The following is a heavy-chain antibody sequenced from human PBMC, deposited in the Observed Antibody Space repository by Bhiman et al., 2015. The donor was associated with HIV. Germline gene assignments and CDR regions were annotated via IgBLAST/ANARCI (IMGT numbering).Heavy chain of an antibody. V-gene: IGHV3-48*03. CDR3: ARDPTTVTTAEYEYYFDY. CDR2: ISSSGSTI. J-gene: IGHJ4*02. CDR1: GFTFSSDE. Sequence: EVQLVESGGAVVQPGGSLRLSCAASGFTFSSDEMNWVRQAPGKGLEWVSYISSSGSTIYYADSLKGRFTISRDNAKNSLYLQVNSLRAEDTGIYYCARDPTTVTTAEYEYYFDYWGQGTLVTVSS. D-gene: IGHD4-17*01.